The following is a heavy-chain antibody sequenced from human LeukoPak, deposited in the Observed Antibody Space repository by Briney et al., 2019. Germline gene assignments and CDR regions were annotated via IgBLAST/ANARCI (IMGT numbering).Heavy chain of an antibody. V-gene: IGHV1-69*13. J-gene: IGHJ2*01. Sequence: SVKVSCKASGGTFSSYAISWVRQAPGQGLEWMGGIIPIFGTANYAQKFQGRVTIAADESTSTAYMELSSLRSEDTAVYYCAVGGIVGATGVDWYFDLWGRGTLVTVSS. CDR2: IIPIFGTA. CDR1: GGTFSSYA. D-gene: IGHD1-26*01. CDR3: AVGGIVGATGVDWYFDL.